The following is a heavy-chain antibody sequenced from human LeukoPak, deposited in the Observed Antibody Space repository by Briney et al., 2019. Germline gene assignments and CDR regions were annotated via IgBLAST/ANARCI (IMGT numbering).Heavy chain of an antibody. CDR1: GGSFSGYY. CDR3: AKDLSSSSGRWFDP. Sequence: SETLSLTCAVYGGSFSGYYWSWIRQPPGKGLEWIGEINHSGSTNYNPSLKSRVTVSVDTSKNQFSLKLSSVTAADTAVYYCAKDLSSSSGRWFDPWGQGTLVTVSS. D-gene: IGHD6-6*01. V-gene: IGHV4-34*01. J-gene: IGHJ5*02. CDR2: INHSGST.